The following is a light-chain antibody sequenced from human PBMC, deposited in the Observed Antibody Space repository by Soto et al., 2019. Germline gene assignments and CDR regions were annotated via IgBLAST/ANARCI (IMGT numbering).Light chain of an antibody. CDR1: QSISTW. J-gene: IGKJ1*01. CDR2: DAS. V-gene: IGKV1-5*01. Sequence: DIQMTQSPSTLSASVGDRVTITCRASQSISTWLAWYQQKPGKAPNLLISDASTLETGVPSRFSGSGSGTEFTLPSRCPQPHDFGIYYCRQYNTYSKFGQGTKVEIK. CDR3: RQYNTYSK.